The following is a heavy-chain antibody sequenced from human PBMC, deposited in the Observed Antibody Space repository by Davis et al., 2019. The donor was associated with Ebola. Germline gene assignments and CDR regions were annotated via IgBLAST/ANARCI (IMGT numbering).Heavy chain of an antibody. CDR3: ARRWGSDY. V-gene: IGHV3-30*04. CDR1: GFAFSRHA. J-gene: IGHJ4*02. Sequence: PGGSLRLSCAASGFAFSRHAMHWVRQAPGKGLEWVAAISYDQSTRYYVDSVKGRFTVSRDNAKKSLYLQMNSLRAEDMAVYYCARRWGSDYWGQGTLVTVSS. CDR2: ISYDQSTR. D-gene: IGHD7-27*01.